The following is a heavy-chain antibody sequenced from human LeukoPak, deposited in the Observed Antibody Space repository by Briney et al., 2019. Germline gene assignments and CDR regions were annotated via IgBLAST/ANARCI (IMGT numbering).Heavy chain of an antibody. D-gene: IGHD6-13*01. J-gene: IGHJ4*02. CDR2: ISSTGSTI. CDR1: GFIFSDYY. Sequence: GGSLRLSCAASGFIFSDYYMSWIRQAPGKGLEWLSYISSTGSTIYYADSVKGRFTISRDNAKNSLYLQMNSLRAEDTAVYYCARDRVLAAAGTGGYWGQGTLVTVSS. V-gene: IGHV3-11*04. CDR3: ARDRVLAAAGTGGY.